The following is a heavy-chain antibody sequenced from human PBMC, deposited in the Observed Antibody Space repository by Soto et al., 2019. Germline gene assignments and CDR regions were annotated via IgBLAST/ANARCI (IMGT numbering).Heavy chain of an antibody. Sequence: QVQLVQSGAEVKKPGSSVKVSCKASGGTFSSYTISWVRQAPGQGLEWMGRIIPILGIANYAQKFQGRVTITADKSXXTAYMELSSLRSEDTAVYYCARDLIDSSSWYVPDVWGQGTTVTVSS. V-gene: IGHV1-69*08. J-gene: IGHJ6*02. CDR3: ARDLIDSSSWYVPDV. CDR1: GGTFSSYT. CDR2: IIPILGIA. D-gene: IGHD6-13*01.